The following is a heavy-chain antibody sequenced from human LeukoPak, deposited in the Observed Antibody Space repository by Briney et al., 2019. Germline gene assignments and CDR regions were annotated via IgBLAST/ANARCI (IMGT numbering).Heavy chain of an antibody. Sequence: GGSLRLSCAASGFTFSSYEMNWVRQAPGKGLEWVSYISSSGSTIYYADSVKGRFTISRDNAKNSLYLQMNSLRAEDTAVYYCARLYRLWFGEGSGDYWGQGTLVTVSS. CDR2: ISSSGSTI. D-gene: IGHD3-10*01. CDR3: ARLYRLWFGEGSGDY. CDR1: GFTFSSYE. J-gene: IGHJ4*02. V-gene: IGHV3-48*03.